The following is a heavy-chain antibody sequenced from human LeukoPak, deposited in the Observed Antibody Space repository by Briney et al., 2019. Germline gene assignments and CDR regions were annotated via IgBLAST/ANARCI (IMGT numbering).Heavy chain of an antibody. D-gene: IGHD3-10*01. CDR1: GFTFDDYG. J-gene: IGHJ4*02. CDR3: ARDNNYGSGSSFDY. V-gene: IGHV3-20*04. Sequence: PGGSLRLSCAASGFTFDDYGMSWVRQAPGKGLEWVSGINWNGGSTGYADSVKGRFTISRDNSKNTLYLQMNSLRAEDTAVYYCARDNNYGSGSSFDYWGQGTLVTVSS. CDR2: INWNGGST.